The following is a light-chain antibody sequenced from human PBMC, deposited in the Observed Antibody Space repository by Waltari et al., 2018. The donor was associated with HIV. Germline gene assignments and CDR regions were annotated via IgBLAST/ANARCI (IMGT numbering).Light chain of an antibody. CDR1: QTIRNS. CDR2: AAS. CDR3: QQTYNTVLST. J-gene: IGKJ2*01. V-gene: IGKV1-39*01. Sequence: DIQMTQSPSSLSASVGDRVTITCRASQTIRNSLNWYQQRPGKAPKLLIYAASTLQSGVPSRFSGSGSGTDFTLTISKLQPDDSASYYCQQTYNTVLSTFGRGTKVEIK.